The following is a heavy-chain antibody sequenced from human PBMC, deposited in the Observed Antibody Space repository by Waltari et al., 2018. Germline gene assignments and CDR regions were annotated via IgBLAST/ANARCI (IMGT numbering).Heavy chain of an antibody. CDR2: IYHSGST. Sequence: QVQLQESGPGLVKPSETLSLTCAVSGYSISSGYYWGWIRQPPGKGLEWIGSIYHSGSTYYNPSLKSRVTISGDTAKNQFSLKLSSGTAADTAVYYCARLPGMTTVTKKDYWGQGTLVTVSS. J-gene: IGHJ4*02. CDR1: GYSISSGYY. CDR3: ARLPGMTTVTKKDY. D-gene: IGHD4-17*01. V-gene: IGHV4-38-2*01.